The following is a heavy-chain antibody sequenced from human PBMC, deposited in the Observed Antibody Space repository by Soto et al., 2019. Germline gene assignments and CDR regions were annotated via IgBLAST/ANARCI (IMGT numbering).Heavy chain of an antibody. J-gene: IGHJ3*02. CDR2: ISNDGGNK. D-gene: IGHD1-26*01. CDR3: ARLVEHDAFDM. V-gene: IGHV3-30*03. Sequence: QVQLVESGGGVVQPGRSLRLSCAPSKFTFSSYGMHWVRQAPGKGLEWVVVISNDGGNKYYADSVKGRFTISRDNSKNTVYLQMNSLRAEDTAVYYCARLVEHDAFDMWGQGTMVTVSS. CDR1: KFTFSSYG.